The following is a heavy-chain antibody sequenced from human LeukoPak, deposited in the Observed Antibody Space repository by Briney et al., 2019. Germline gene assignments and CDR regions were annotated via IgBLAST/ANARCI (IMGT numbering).Heavy chain of an antibody. D-gene: IGHD3-10*01. CDR1: GGSITTSDNY. CDR3: ARGIRILWFGDPLDYMDV. J-gene: IGHJ6*03. Sequence: SETLSLTCIVSGGSITTSDNYWGWIRQPPGKGLEWIGAVHNSGSTYYNPSLKSRVTMSMDRSTNRFSLKLSSVTAADTAVYYCARGIRILWFGDPLDYMDVWGKGTTVTISS. CDR2: VHNSGST. V-gene: IGHV4-39*07.